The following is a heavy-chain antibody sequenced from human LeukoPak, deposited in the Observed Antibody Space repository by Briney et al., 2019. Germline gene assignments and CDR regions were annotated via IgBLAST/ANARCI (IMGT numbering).Heavy chain of an antibody. V-gene: IGHV1-18*01. D-gene: IGHD3-3*01. CDR3: ARDWRVFNFDG. Sequence: VASVKVSCKASRYTFTRYGISWVRQAPGQGLEWMGWISAYNGNTNYAQKLQGRVTMATDTSTSTAYMELRSLRSDDTAVYYCARDWRVFNFDGWGQGTLVSVSS. CDR1: RYTFTRYG. CDR2: ISAYNGNT. J-gene: IGHJ4*02.